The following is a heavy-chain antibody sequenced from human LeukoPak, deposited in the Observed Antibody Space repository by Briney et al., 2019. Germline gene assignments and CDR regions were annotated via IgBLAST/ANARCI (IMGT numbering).Heavy chain of an antibody. CDR2: ISGRSTDT. CDR1: GFTFSDYY. D-gene: IGHD2-15*01. Sequence: GGSLRLSCAASGFTFSDYYMTWVRRAPGKGLEWISHISGRSTDTNYADSVKGRFPISRDNAKNSLYLQMNSLRVEDAAVYYCARDSAGTCSGAGCDPDDFDYWGQGTLVTVSS. CDR3: ARDSAGTCSGAGCDPDDFDY. V-gene: IGHV3-11*06. J-gene: IGHJ4*02.